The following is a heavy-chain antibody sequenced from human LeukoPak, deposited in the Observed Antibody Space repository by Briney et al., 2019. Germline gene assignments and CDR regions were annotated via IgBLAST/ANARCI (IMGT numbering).Heavy chain of an antibody. CDR2: IYYSGST. Sequence: SETLSLTCTVSGGYISSYYWSWIRQPPGKGLEWMGYIYYSGSTNYNPSLKSRVTISVDTSKNQFSLKLSSVTAADTAVYYCARDSDSSSWYGRALSNAFDIWGQGTMVTVSS. V-gene: IGHV4-59*12. CDR3: ARDSDSSSWYGRALSNAFDI. CDR1: GGYISSYY. D-gene: IGHD6-13*01. J-gene: IGHJ3*02.